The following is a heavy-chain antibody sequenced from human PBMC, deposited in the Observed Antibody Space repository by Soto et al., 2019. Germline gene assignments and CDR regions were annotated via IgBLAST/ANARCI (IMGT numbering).Heavy chain of an antibody. CDR1: GAALSSGGYF. CDR3: TREQSDDNYFDP. V-gene: IGHV4-61*08. J-gene: IGHJ5*02. Sequence: TSETLSLTCTVSGAALSSGGYFYTRVRQPPGKGLEWLGYIYYSGGTNYNPSLKSRVTISLDKSKSQFSLRLISVTAADTAVYYCTREQSDDNYFDPWGQGTLVTVSS. D-gene: IGHD6-19*01. CDR2: IYYSGGT.